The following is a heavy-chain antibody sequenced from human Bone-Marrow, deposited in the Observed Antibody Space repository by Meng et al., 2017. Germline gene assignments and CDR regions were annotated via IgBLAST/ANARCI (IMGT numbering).Heavy chain of an antibody. CDR1: GGSISSGGYS. J-gene: IGHJ5*02. CDR3: ARGYCGGDCYIPFDNWFDP. V-gene: IGHV4-30-2*01. CDR2: IYHSGST. Sequence: QLQLQESGSGLMKPYQSLSLTCAVSGGSISSGGYSWSWIRQPPGKGLEWIGYIYHSGSTYYNPSLKSRVTISVDRSKNQFSLKLSSVTAADTVVYYCARGYCGGDCYIPFDNWFDPWGQGTLVTVSS. D-gene: IGHD2-21*02.